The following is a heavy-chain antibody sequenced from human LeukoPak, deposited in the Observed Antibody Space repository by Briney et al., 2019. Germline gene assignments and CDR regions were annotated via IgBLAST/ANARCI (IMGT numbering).Heavy chain of an antibody. J-gene: IGHJ1*01. D-gene: IGHD5-12*01. V-gene: IGHV1-8*01. Sequence: ASVKVSCKASGYTFTSYDINWVRQATGQGLEWMGWMNPNSGNTGYAQKFQGRVTMTRNTPISTAYMELSSLRYEDTAVYYCATMGVYSGYAPFQHWGQGTLVTVSS. CDR1: GYTFTSYD. CDR3: ATMGVYSGYAPFQH. CDR2: MNPNSGNT.